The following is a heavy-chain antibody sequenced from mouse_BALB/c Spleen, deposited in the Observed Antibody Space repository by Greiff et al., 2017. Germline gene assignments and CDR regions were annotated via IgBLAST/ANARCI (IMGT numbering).Heavy chain of an antibody. D-gene: IGHD1-1*01. CDR2: IWGGGST. Sequence: VQWVESGPGLVAPSQSLSITCTVSGFSLSRYSVHWVRQPPGKGLEWLGMIWGGGSTDYNSALKSRLSISKDNSKSQVFLKMNSLQTDDTAMYYCAREGREIYYGSSYGFAYWGQGTLVTVSA. V-gene: IGHV2-6-4*01. J-gene: IGHJ3*01. CDR3: AREGREIYYGSSYGFAY. CDR1: GFSLSRYS.